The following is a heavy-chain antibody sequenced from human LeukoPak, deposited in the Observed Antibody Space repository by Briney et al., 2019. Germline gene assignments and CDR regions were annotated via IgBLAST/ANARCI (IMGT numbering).Heavy chain of an antibody. Sequence: SQTLSLTCAISGDRVSSNSAAWNWIRQSPSRGLEWLGRTYYRSKWYNDYAVSVKSRITINPDTSKNQFSLQLNSVTPEDTAVYYCARSVEIAAAGTLYYGMDVWGQGTTVTVSS. V-gene: IGHV6-1*01. CDR2: TYYRSKWYN. CDR1: GDRVSSNSAA. D-gene: IGHD6-13*01. J-gene: IGHJ6*02. CDR3: ARSVEIAAAGTLYYGMDV.